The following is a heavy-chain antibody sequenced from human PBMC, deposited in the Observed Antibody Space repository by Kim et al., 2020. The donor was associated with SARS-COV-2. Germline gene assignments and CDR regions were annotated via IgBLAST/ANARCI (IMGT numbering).Heavy chain of an antibody. Sequence: SESLSLTCTVSGGSISSGDYYWSWIRQPPGKGLEWIGYIYYSGSTYSNPSLKSRVTITVDTSKNQFSLKLSPVTAADTAVYYCARVSFSITIFGVDRRLLDDWGQGTRVTVSS. V-gene: IGHV4-30-4*01. D-gene: IGHD3-3*01. CDR1: GGSISSGDYY. CDR3: ARVSFSITIFGVDRRLLDD. J-gene: IGHJ4*02. CDR2: IYYSGST.